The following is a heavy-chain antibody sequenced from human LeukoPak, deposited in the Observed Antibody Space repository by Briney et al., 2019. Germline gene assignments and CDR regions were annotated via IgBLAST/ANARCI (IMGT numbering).Heavy chain of an antibody. Sequence: SETLSLTCAVYGGSFSGYYWSWIRQPPGKGLEWIGEINHSGSTNYNPSLKSRVTISVDTSKNQFSPKLSSVTAADTAVYYCARNGAWLRAFDIWGQGTMVTVSS. CDR2: INHSGST. J-gene: IGHJ3*02. CDR3: ARNGAWLRAFDI. D-gene: IGHD5-12*01. CDR1: GGSFSGYY. V-gene: IGHV4-34*01.